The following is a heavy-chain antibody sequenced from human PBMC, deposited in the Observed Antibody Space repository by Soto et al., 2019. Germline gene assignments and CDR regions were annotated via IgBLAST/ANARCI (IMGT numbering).Heavy chain of an antibody. CDR3: ARQGITAMAPSANGMDV. V-gene: IGHV5-51*01. J-gene: IGHJ6*02. Sequence: GESLKISCKGYGYSFTSYWIGWVRQMPGKGLEWMGIIYPGHSDTRYSPSFQGQVTISAGKSISTAYLQWSSLKASDTAMYYCARQGITAMAPSANGMDVWGQGTTGTVSS. CDR1: GYSFTSYW. D-gene: IGHD5-18*01. CDR2: IYPGHSDT.